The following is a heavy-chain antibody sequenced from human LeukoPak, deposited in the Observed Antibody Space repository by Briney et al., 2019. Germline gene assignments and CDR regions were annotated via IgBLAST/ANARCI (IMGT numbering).Heavy chain of an antibody. D-gene: IGHD4-17*01. CDR3: ARATALFDAFDI. CDR1: GGTFSSYA. CDR2: IIPIFGTA. Sequence: SVKVSCKASGGTFSSYAISWVRQAPGQGLELMGGIIPIFGTANYAQKFQGRVTITADESTSTAYMELSSLRSEDTAVYYCARATALFDAFDIWGQGTMVTVSS. V-gene: IGHV1-69*13. J-gene: IGHJ3*02.